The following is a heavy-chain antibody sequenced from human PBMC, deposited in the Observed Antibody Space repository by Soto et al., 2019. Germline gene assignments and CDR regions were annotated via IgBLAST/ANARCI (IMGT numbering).Heavy chain of an antibody. J-gene: IGHJ4*02. Sequence: QVQLQQWGAGLLKPSETLSLTCAVYGGSFSGYYWSWIRQPPGKGLEWIGEINHSGSTNYNPSLKSRGTISVDTSKNQFSLKLSSVTAADTAVYYCARGYVDTAMAHYFDYWGQGTLVTVSS. CDR3: ARGYVDTAMAHYFDY. V-gene: IGHV4-34*01. CDR1: GGSFSGYY. D-gene: IGHD5-18*01. CDR2: INHSGST.